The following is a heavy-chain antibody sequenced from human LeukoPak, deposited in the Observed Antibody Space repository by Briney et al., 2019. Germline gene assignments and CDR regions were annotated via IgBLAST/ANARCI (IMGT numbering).Heavy chain of an antibody. D-gene: IGHD4-11*01. Sequence: GGSLRLSCAASGFTVSSNYMSWVRQAPGKGLEWVSVIYSGGSTYYADSVKGRFTISRDNSKNTLYLQMNSLRAEDTAVYYCAKGSTVTPYNWFDPWGQGTLVTVSS. J-gene: IGHJ5*02. CDR3: AKGSTVTPYNWFDP. V-gene: IGHV3-53*01. CDR1: GFTVSSNY. CDR2: IYSGGST.